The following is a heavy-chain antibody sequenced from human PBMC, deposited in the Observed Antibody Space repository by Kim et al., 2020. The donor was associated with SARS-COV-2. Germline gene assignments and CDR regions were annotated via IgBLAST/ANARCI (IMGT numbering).Heavy chain of an antibody. CDR3: AKQPSIAVFRTKLKKYYFDD. CDR1: GFTFSSYS. V-gene: IGHV3-21*01. J-gene: IGHJ4*02. D-gene: IGHD6-19*01. CDR2: ISSSSSYI. Sequence: GGSLRLSCAASGFTFSSYSMNWVRQAPGKGLEWVSSISSSSSYIYYADSVKGRFTISRDNAKNSLYLQMNSLRAEDTAVYYCAKQPSIAVFRTKLKKYYFDDWGQETLLAVSS.